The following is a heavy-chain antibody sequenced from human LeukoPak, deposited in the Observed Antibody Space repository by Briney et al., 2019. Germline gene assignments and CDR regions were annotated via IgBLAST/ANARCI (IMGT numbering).Heavy chain of an antibody. CDR1: GFTFSSYA. D-gene: IGHD3-3*01. J-gene: IGHJ4*02. V-gene: IGHV3-30-3*01. CDR3: ARDLRFWSGNEDQFDY. Sequence: GGSLRLSCAASGFTFSSYAMHWVRQAPGKGLEWVAVISYDGSNKYYADSVKGRFTISRDNSKNTLYLQMNSLRAEDTAVYYCARDLRFWSGNEDQFDYWGQGTLVTVSS. CDR2: ISYDGSNK.